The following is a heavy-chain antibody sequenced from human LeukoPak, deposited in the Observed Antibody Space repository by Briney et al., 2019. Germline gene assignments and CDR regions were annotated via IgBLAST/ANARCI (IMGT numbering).Heavy chain of an antibody. V-gene: IGHV3-30*04. CDR1: GFTFSSYA. CDR3: ARAGGMITFGGVIVSGNYFDY. CDR2: ISYDASNK. Sequence: GGSLRLSCAASGFTFSSYAMHWVRQAPGKGLEWVAVISYDASNKYYADSVKGRFTISRDNSKNTLYLQMNSLRAEDTAVYYCARAGGMITFGGVIVSGNYFDYWGQGTLVTVSS. J-gene: IGHJ4*02. D-gene: IGHD3-16*02.